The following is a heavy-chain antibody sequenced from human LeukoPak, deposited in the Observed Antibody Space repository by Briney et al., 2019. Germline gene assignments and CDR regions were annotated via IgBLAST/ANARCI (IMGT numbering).Heavy chain of an antibody. Sequence: PSETLSLTCTVSGGSISSYYWSWIRQPPGKGLEWIGYIYYSGSTNYNPSLKSRVTISVDTSKNQFSLKLSSVTAADTAVYYCARGRISRGFYCYYGMDVWGQGTTVTVSS. J-gene: IGHJ6*02. CDR3: ARGRISRGFYCYYGMDV. CDR2: IYYSGST. V-gene: IGHV4-59*01. CDR1: GGSISSYY. D-gene: IGHD2/OR15-2a*01.